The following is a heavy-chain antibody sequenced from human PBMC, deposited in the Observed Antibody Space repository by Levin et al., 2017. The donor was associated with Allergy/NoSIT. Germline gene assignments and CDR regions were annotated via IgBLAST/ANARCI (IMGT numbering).Heavy chain of an antibody. CDR1: GFTFSGQH. CDR3: AGEGGYVWGTYRGDS. CDR2: ISGDGIVKSDERST. V-gene: IGHV3-74*01. J-gene: IGHJ5*01. Sequence: GGSLRLSCAASGFTFSGQHMHWVRQAPGKGLVWVSRISGDGIVKSDERSTSYADSVRGRFTISRDNAKNTLYLQMNSLRAEDTAIYYCAGEGGYVWGTYRGDSWGQGTPVIVSS. D-gene: IGHD3-16*02.